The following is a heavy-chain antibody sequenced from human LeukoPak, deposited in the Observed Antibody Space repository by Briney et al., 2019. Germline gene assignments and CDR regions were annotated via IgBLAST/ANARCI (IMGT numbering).Heavy chain of an antibody. CDR2: IKQDGSEK. D-gene: IGHD5-12*01. V-gene: IGHV3-7*01. Sequence: GGSLRLSCAASGSTFSSYWMTWVRQAPGKGLEWVANIKQDGSEKHYVDSVKGRFTISRDNAKSSLYLQMNSLRAEDTAVYYCARIWTTDVVAPGDYWGQGTLVTVSS. CDR3: ARIWTTDVVAPGDY. CDR1: GSTFSSYW. J-gene: IGHJ4*02.